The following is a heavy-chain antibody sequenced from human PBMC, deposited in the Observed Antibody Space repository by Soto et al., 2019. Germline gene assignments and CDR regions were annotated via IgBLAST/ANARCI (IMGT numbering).Heavy chain of an antibody. Sequence: GASVKVCCKAAGYTLTSYYLNWGRQAPGQGLEWMGIINARSGITNYAQKLQGRVTVTGDTSTSTAYMELSSLRSEEPAVYSCARVLQLWFVFDSSGQGTLVTVSS. CDR3: ARVLQLWFVFDS. D-gene: IGHD5-18*01. CDR1: GYTLTSYY. V-gene: IGHV1-46*01. J-gene: IGHJ4*02. CDR2: INARSGIT.